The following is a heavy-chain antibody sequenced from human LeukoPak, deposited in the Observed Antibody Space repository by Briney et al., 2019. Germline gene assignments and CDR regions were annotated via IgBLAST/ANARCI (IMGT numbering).Heavy chain of an antibody. D-gene: IGHD3-10*01. V-gene: IGHV3-33*01. J-gene: IGHJ4*02. CDR3: ARDPEVSMVRGVITYYSDY. CDR2: IWYDGSNK. CDR1: GFTFSSYG. Sequence: GGSLRLSCEASGFTFSSYGIHWVRQAPGKGLEWVAVIWYDGSNKYYADSVKGRFIISRDNSKNTLYLQMNSLRVEDTAVYYCARDPEVSMVRGVITYYSDYWGQGTLVTVSS.